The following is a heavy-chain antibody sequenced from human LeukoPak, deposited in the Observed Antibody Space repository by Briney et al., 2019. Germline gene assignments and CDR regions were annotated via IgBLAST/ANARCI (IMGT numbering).Heavy chain of an antibody. CDR1: GFTFSSYS. J-gene: IGHJ4*02. CDR3: ARGVNWGFDY. D-gene: IGHD7-27*01. CDR2: FSSGTSAT. V-gene: IGHV3-48*02. Sequence: GSLRLSCAASGFTFSSYSMNWVRQAPGKGLEWISHFSSGTSATNYADSVRGRFTISRDNAKNSLYLQMNSLRDEDTAVYYCARGVNWGFDYWGQGTLVTVSS.